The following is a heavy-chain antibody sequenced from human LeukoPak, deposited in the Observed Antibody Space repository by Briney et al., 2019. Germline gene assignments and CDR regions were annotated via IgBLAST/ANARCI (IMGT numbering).Heavy chain of an antibody. Sequence: GGSLRLSCAASGFTFSSYAMSWVRQAPGKGLEYVSAISSNGGSTYYANSVKGRFTISRDNSKNTLYLQMGSLRAEDMAVYYCARAGGEGTAAGTYYVYWGQGTLVTVSS. D-gene: IGHD6-13*01. J-gene: IGHJ4*02. CDR3: ARAGGEGTAAGTYYVY. CDR1: GFTFSSYA. V-gene: IGHV3-64*01. CDR2: ISSNGGST.